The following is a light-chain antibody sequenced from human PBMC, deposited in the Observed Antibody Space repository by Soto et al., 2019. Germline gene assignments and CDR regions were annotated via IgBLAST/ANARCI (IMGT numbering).Light chain of an antibody. Sequence: DIQVAQSPSTLSASVGDRVTSTCRASQSVNAGLAWYQQKPGTAPKLLIYKASTLDRGVSSRFSGSGSGTEFTLTISSLQPEDSATYYCQQYSSYSPRLFGQGTKVEI. CDR2: KAS. CDR3: QQYSSYSPRL. CDR1: QSVNAG. V-gene: IGKV1-5*03. J-gene: IGKJ1*01.